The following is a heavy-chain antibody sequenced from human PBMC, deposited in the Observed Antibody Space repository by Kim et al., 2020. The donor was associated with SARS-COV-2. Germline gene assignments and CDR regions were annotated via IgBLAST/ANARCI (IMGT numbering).Heavy chain of an antibody. Sequence: ASVKVSCKASGYTFTSYGISWRRQAPGQGLEWMGGISVYNANTNYAQNLQARLTMTTDTSTSTAYMELRSLTSDDTAVYYCARDPAYDSSVYAADYWGQG. V-gene: IGHV1-18*01. CDR1: GYTFTSYG. CDR2: ISVYNANT. D-gene: IGHD3-22*01. J-gene: IGHJ4*02. CDR3: ARDPAYDSSVYAADY.